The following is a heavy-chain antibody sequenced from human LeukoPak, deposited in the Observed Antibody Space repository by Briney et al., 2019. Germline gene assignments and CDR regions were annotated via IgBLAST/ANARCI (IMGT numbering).Heavy chain of an antibody. D-gene: IGHD3-22*01. CDR2: IKPDGSEK. Sequence: GESLRLSCAASGFTFSSHWMSWVRQAPGKGLEWVGNIKPDGSEKYYVDSLKGRFIISRENAKNSLYLQMNSLRAEDVAVYYCAKYFYDGSGTHYFDYWGQGTPVTVSS. CDR1: GFTFSSHW. V-gene: IGHV3-7*01. J-gene: IGHJ4*02. CDR3: AKYFYDGSGTHYFDY.